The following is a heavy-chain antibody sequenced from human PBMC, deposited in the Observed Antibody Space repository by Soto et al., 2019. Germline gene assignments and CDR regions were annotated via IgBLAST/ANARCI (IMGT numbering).Heavy chain of an antibody. CDR2: IYWDDDK. J-gene: IGHJ6*02. D-gene: IGHD2-15*01. V-gene: IGHV2-5*02. Sequence: QITLKDSGPTLVKPTQTLTLTCTFSGFSLSTSGVGVGWIRQPPGKALEWLALIYWDDDKRYSPSLTSRLTITKDTSKNQVVLTMTNMDPVDTATYYCAHVLVVVANYGMDVWGQATTVTVSS. CDR3: AHVLVVVANYGMDV. CDR1: GFSLSTSGVG.